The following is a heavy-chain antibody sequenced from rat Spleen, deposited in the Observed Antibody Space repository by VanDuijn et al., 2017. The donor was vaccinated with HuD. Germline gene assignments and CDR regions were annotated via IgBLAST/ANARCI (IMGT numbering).Heavy chain of an antibody. Sequence: EVQLAETGGGLVQPGRSLKLSCVASGFTFSDHYMAWVRQAPTKGLEWVASIPPNGDNTYYRDSVKGRFTISRDNAKSTLYLQMDSLRSEDTASYYCARHGIYNNYGWFAYWGQGTLVTVSS. CDR1: GFTFSDHY. J-gene: IGHJ3*01. V-gene: IGHV5-25*01. CDR3: ARHGIYNNYGWFAY. D-gene: IGHD1-10*01. CDR2: IPPNGDNT.